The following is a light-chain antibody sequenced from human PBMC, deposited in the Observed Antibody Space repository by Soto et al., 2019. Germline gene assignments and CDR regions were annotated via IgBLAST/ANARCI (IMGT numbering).Light chain of an antibody. CDR2: DAS. CDR3: QHYNSYGT. Sequence: DIQITQSPSTLSASVGDRVTITCRASQSISSRLAWCQQKPGKAPKLLIFDASTLETGVPSRFSGSGSGTEFTLTISSLQPDDFATYYCQHYNSYGTFGQGTKVDIK. V-gene: IGKV1-5*01. CDR1: QSISSR. J-gene: IGKJ1*01.